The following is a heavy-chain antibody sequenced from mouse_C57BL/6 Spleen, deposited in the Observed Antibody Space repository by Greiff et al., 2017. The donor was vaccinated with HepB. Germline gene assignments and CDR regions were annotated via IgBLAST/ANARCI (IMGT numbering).Heavy chain of an antibody. J-gene: IGHJ4*01. CDR2: IDPSDSYT. V-gene: IGHV1-50*01. D-gene: IGHD3-2*02. Sequence: QVQLQQPGAELVKPGASVKLSCKASGYTFTSYWMQWVKQRPGQGLEWIGEIDPSDSYTNYNQKFKGKATLTVDTSSSTAYMQLSSLTSEDSAVYYCARQKGLDSSGYYAMDYWGQGTSVTVSS. CDR3: ARQKGLDSSGYYAMDY. CDR1: GYTFTSYW.